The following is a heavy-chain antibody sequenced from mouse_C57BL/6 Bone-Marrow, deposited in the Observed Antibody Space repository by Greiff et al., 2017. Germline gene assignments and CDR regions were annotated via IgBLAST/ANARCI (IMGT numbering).Heavy chain of an antibody. V-gene: IGHV1-59*01. D-gene: IGHD1-1*01. CDR2: IDPSDSYT. J-gene: IGHJ4*01. Sequence: VQLQQPGAELVRPGTSVKLSCKASGYTFTSYWMHWVKPRPGQGLEWIGVIDPSDSYTNYNQKFKGKATLTVDTSSSTAYMQRSSLTSEDSAVYYCARFNYGGAMDYWGQGTSVTVSS. CDR3: ARFNYGGAMDY. CDR1: GYTFTSYW.